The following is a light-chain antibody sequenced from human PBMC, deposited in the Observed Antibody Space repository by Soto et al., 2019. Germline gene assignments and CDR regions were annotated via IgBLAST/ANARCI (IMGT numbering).Light chain of an antibody. V-gene: IGKV1-33*01. CDR2: DAS. CDR1: QDISNY. Sequence: DIQMTQSPSSLSASVGDRVTITCQASQDISNYLNWYQQKPGKAPKLLIYDASNLETGVPSRFSGGGSATDFTFTISSLQPEDIATYYCQQYDNLPWLFGQGTRLEIK. J-gene: IGKJ5*01. CDR3: QQYDNLPWL.